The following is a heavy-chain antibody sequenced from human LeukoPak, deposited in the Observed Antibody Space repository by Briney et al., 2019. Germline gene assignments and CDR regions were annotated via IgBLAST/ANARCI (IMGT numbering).Heavy chain of an antibody. V-gene: IGHV4-34*01. Sequence: SETLSLTCAVLGGPFSGYYWSWIRQPPGKGLEWIGEINHSGSTNYNPSLKSRVTISVDTSKNQFSLRLSSVTATDTAVYYCARGRSSSSPLDNWGQGTLVTVSS. D-gene: IGHD6-6*01. CDR3: ARGRSSSSPLDN. CDR1: GGPFSGYY. J-gene: IGHJ4*02. CDR2: INHSGST.